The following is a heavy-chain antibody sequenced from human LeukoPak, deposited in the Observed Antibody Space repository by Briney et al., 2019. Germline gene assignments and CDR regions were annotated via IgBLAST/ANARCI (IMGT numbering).Heavy chain of an antibody. CDR3: AREPARVRGYYKGPLDY. V-gene: IGHV4-39*02. D-gene: IGHD3-22*01. CDR2: IYYSGST. J-gene: IGHJ4*02. CDR1: GGSISSSSYY. Sequence: PSETLSLTCTVSGGSISSSSYYWGWIRQPPGKGLEWIGSIYYSGSTYYNPSLKSRVTISVDTSKSQFSLKLSSVTAADTAVYYCAREPARVRGYYKGPLDYWGQGTLVTVSS.